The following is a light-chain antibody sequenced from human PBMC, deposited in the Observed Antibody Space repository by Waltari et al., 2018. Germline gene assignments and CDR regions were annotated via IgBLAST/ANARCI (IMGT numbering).Light chain of an antibody. Sequence: QSALSQPASVSGSPGQSITISCTGTSSDVGGYNYVSWYQHHPGKAPKLIIYDVSRWPSGVSNRFSGAKSGNTASLTISGRQAEDDADYYCSSYAGYSAVVFGGGTKVTVL. CDR3: SSYAGYSAVV. CDR1: SSDVGGYNY. V-gene: IGLV2-14*03. CDR2: DVS. J-gene: IGLJ2*01.